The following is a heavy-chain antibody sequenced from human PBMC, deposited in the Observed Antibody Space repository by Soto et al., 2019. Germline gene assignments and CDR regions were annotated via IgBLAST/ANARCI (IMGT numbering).Heavy chain of an antibody. V-gene: IGHV4-4*02. CDR1: GGSISSSNW. CDR3: ARVAAVVVPAARYYYYGMDV. D-gene: IGHD2-2*01. J-gene: IGHJ6*02. CDR2: IYHSWST. Sequence: NPWETLSLTCAVSGGSISSSNWWSWVRQPPGKGLEWIGEIYHSWSTNYNPSLKSRVTISVDKSKNQFSLKLSSVTAADTAVYYCARVAAVVVPAARYYYYGMDVWGQGTTVSVSS.